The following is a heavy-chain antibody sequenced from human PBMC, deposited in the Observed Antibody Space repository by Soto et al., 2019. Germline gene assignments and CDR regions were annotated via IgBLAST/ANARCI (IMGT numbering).Heavy chain of an antibody. D-gene: IGHD2-21*02. CDR1: GGTFSNYP. CDR3: ARGLYCGGGCYSHFDY. V-gene: IGHV1-69*01. J-gene: IGHJ4*02. Sequence: VQLVQSGAEVKKPGSSVKVSCKASGGTFSNYPFIWVRQAPGQGLDWMGGIIPIFGTTDYGQRFQGRVTITADESTNTAYVELSSLRSDDTAVYYCARGLYCGGGCYSHFDYWGQGTLVTVPS. CDR2: IIPIFGTT.